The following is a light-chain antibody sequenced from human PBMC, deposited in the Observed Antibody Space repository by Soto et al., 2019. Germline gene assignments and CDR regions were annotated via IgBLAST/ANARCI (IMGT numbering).Light chain of an antibody. J-gene: IGKJ2*01. Sequence: EIVLTQSPATLSLSPGERATLSCRASQSVSSYLAWYQQKPGQAPRLLIYDASNRATGIPARFSGSGSGTYFTLTISSLAPEDFAVYYCQQGSNCPPYTLGHGTKLDSK. CDR2: DAS. CDR3: QQGSNCPPYT. V-gene: IGKV3-11*01. CDR1: QSVSSY.